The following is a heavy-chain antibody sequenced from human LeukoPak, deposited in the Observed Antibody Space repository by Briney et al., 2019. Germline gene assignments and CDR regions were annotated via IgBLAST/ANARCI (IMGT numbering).Heavy chain of an antibody. CDR2: ISSSGSTI. V-gene: IGHV3-48*03. CDR3: ASDSSGWSSLDY. J-gene: IGHJ4*02. D-gene: IGHD6-19*01. CDR1: GFTFSSYE. Sequence: PGGSLRLSCAASGFTFSSYEMNWVRQAPGKGLEWVSYISSSGSTIYYADSVKGRFTISRDNAKNSLYLQMNSLRAEDTAVYYCASDSSGWSSLDYWGQGTLVTVSS.